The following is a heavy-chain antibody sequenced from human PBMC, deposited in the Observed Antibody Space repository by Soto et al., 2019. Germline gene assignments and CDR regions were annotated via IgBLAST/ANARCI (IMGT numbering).Heavy chain of an antibody. CDR2: ISAYNGNT. J-gene: IGHJ6*02. D-gene: IGHD3-10*01. CDR3: ARGDITMVRGVILSMDV. Sequence: VASVKVSCKASGYTFTSYGISWVRQAPGQGLEWMGWISAYNGNTNYAQKLQGRVTMTTDTSTSTAYMELRSLRSDDTAVYYCARGDITMVRGVILSMDVWGQGTTVTVSS. V-gene: IGHV1-18*01. CDR1: GYTFTSYG.